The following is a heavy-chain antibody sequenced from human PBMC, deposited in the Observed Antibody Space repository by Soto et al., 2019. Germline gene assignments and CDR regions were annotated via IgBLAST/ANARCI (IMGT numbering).Heavy chain of an antibody. CDR3: VRYPVVPGDVRGMGV. CDR2: IIPFYGTT. V-gene: IGHV1-69*06. D-gene: IGHD3-10*01. J-gene: IGHJ6*02. Sequence: QVQLVQSGAEVKKPGSSVKVSCRASGGTFIDYAISWVRQAPGQGLEWMGGIIPFYGTTNYAQSFRGAVTITADTYMSEVYMELSSLKSDATAVYYCVRYPVVPGDVRGMGVWGQGTAITVS. CDR1: GGTFIDYA.